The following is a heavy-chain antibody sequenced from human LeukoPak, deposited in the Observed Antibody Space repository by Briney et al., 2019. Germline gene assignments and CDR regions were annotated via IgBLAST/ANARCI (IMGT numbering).Heavy chain of an antibody. D-gene: IGHD6-13*01. V-gene: IGHV4-59*01. Sequence: KPSETLSLTCTVSGGSISSYYWSWIRQPPGKGLEWIGYIYYSGSTNYNPSLKSRVTISVDTSKNQFSLKLSSVTAADTAVYYCARDSSSWYDGYGMDVRGQGTTVTVSS. CDR2: IYYSGST. CDR3: ARDSSSWYDGYGMDV. CDR1: GGSISSYY. J-gene: IGHJ6*02.